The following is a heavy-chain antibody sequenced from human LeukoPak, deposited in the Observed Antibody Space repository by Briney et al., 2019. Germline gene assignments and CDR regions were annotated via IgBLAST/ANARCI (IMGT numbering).Heavy chain of an antibody. CDR2: LTTDGGST. J-gene: IGHJ4*02. D-gene: IGHD1-26*01. Sequence: PGGSLRLSCAASGFTFSDYYMSWIRQAPGKGLERVSSLTTDGGSTEYADSVKGRFTISRDNSKNTLYLQMNSLRAEDTALYYCAKSLVRWAFDYWGQGTLVTVSS. V-gene: IGHV3-23*01. CDR3: AKSLVRWAFDY. CDR1: GFTFSDYY.